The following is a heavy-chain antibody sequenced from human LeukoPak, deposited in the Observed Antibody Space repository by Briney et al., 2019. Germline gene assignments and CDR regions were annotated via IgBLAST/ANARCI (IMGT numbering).Heavy chain of an antibody. CDR2: IIPIFGTA. V-gene: IGHV1-69*13. J-gene: IGHJ6*03. CDR3: ARGRRIAVAGTYYYMDV. CDR1: GGTFSSYA. D-gene: IGHD6-19*01. Sequence: GALVKVSCKASGGTFSSYAISWVRQAPGQGLEWMGGIIPIFGTANYAQKFQGRVTITADESTSTAYMELSSLRSEDTAVYYCARGRRIAVAGTYYYMDVWGKGTTVTVSS.